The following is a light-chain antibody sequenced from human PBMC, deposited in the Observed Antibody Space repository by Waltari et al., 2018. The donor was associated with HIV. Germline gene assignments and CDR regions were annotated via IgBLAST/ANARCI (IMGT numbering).Light chain of an antibody. Sequence: DVVVTQSPASLAVSLGETATLSCKSSQSLLYNSNNKNYLAWYQQKPGQRPKLLIYWASTRESGVPDRFSGSGSGTDFTLTISRLQAEDVALYYCQQYYGIPYTFGQGTKLEIK. CDR1: QSLLYNSNNKNY. CDR2: WAS. CDR3: QQYYGIPYT. J-gene: IGKJ2*01. V-gene: IGKV4-1*01.